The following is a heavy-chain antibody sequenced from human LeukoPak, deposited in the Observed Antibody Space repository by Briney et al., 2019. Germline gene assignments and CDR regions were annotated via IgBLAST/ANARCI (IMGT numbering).Heavy chain of an antibody. Sequence: ETLSLTCAVYGGSFSGYFWTWVRQAPGKGLEWVGRIKSAAAGGTIDYAVPVKGRFTISRDDSKSTIYLQMNSLKTEDTAVYYCTTVRSYYSNGDWGQGTLVTVSS. V-gene: IGHV3-15*01. D-gene: IGHD3-22*01. CDR1: GGSFSGYF. J-gene: IGHJ4*02. CDR2: IKSAAAGGTI. CDR3: TTVRSYYSNGD.